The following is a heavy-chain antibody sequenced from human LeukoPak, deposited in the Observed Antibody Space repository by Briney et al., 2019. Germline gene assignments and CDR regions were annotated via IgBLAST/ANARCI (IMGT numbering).Heavy chain of an antibody. Sequence: SGPALLNPTHTLTLTCTFSGFSLSTSGMCVRWIRQPPGKALEWLSRIDWDDDKYYSTSLKTRLTISKDTSKNQVVLTMTNMDPVDTATYYCARTTMVRGVISPLMDVWGKGTTVTVSS. J-gene: IGHJ6*04. CDR1: GFSLSTSGMC. V-gene: IGHV2-70*11. D-gene: IGHD3-10*01. CDR2: IDWDDDK. CDR3: ARTTMVRGVISPLMDV.